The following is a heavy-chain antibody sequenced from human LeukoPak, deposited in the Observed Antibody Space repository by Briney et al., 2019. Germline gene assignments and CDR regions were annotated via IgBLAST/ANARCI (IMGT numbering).Heavy chain of an antibody. CDR3: ARSPGGVTTVTTGWFDP. Sequence: PSETLSLTCAVSGYSISSSNWWGWIRQPPGKGLEWIGYIYYSGSIYYNPSLKSRVTMSVDTSKNQFSLKLSSVTTVDTAVYYCARSPGGVTTVTTGWFDPWGQGTLVTVSS. J-gene: IGHJ5*02. CDR1: GYSISSSNW. CDR2: IYYSGSI. D-gene: IGHD4-17*01. V-gene: IGHV4-28*05.